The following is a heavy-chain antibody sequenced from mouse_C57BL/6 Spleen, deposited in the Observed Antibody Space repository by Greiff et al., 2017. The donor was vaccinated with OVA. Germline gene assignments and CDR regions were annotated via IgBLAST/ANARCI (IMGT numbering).Heavy chain of an antibody. V-gene: IGHV1-15*01. CDR1: GYTFTDYE. J-gene: IGHJ2*01. D-gene: IGHD1-1*01. CDR2: IDPETGGT. Sequence: VQLQESGAELVRPGASVTLSCKASGYTFTDYEMHWVKQTPVHGLEWIGAIDPETGGTAYNQKFKGKAILTADKSSSTAYMELRSLTSEDSAVYYCTRGMVVAFDYWGQGTTLTVSS. CDR3: TRGMVVAFDY.